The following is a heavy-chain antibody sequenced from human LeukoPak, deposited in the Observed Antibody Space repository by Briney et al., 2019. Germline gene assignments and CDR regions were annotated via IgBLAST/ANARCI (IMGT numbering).Heavy chain of an antibody. D-gene: IGHD2-15*01. CDR2: INHSGST. CDR3: ARVGVVVVAATPGAFFDY. J-gene: IGHJ4*02. CDR1: GGSFSGYY. V-gene: IGHV4-34*01. Sequence: SETLSLTCAVYGGSFSGYYWSWIRQPPGKGLEWIGEINHSGSTNYNPSLKSRVTISVDTSKNQLSLKLSSVTAADTAVYYCARVGVVVVAATPGAFFDYWGQGTLVTVSS.